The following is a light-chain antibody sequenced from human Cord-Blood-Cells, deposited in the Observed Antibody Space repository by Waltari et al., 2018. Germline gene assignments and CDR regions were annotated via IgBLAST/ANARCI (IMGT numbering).Light chain of an antibody. CDR1: SSDVGSYNL. CDR2: DGS. Sequence: QSALTQPASVSGSPGQSITISCTGTSSDVGSYNLVSWYQQHPGKSPKLMIYDGSQRPSGVSSLFSGSKSGNTASLTISGLQAEDEADYYCCSYAGSSTYVFGTGTKVTVL. J-gene: IGLJ1*01. CDR3: CSYAGSSTYV. V-gene: IGLV2-23*01.